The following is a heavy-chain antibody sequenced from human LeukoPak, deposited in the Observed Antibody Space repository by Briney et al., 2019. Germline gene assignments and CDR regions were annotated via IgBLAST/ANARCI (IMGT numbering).Heavy chain of an antibody. D-gene: IGHD6-19*01. CDR1: GYTFTSYY. CDR2: INPNSGGT. J-gene: IGHJ4*02. V-gene: IGHV1-2*02. CDR3: ASENTVAGTGNYDY. Sequence: GATVKVSCKASGYTFTSYYMHWVRQAPGQGLEWMGWINPNSGGTNYAQKFQGRVTMTRDTSISTAYMELSRLRSDDTAVYYCASENTVAGTGNYDYWGQGTLVTVSS.